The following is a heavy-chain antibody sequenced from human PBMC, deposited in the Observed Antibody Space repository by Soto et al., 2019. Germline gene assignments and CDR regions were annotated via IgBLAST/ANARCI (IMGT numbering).Heavy chain of an antibody. CDR1: GFTFISYA. CDR3: ARGITGTDY. D-gene: IGHD1-20*01. CDR2: ISYDGSNK. J-gene: IGHJ4*02. Sequence: GGSLRLSCAASGFTFISYAIHLFRQAPGKGLEWVAVISYDGSNKYYADSVKGRFTISRDNSKNTLYLQMNSLRAEDTAVYYCARGITGTDYWGQGTLVTVSS. V-gene: IGHV3-30-3*01.